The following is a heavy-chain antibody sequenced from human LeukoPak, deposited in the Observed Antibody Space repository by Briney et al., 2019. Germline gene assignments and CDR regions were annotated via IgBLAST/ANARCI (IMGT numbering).Heavy chain of an antibody. CDR2: INHSGST. V-gene: IGHV4-34*01. J-gene: IGHJ4*02. CDR1: GGSISGYY. Sequence: SETLSLTCTVSGGSISGYYWSWIRQPPGKGLEWIGEINHSGSTNYNPSLKSRVTISVDTSKNQFSLKLSSVTAADTAVYYCARGRSYYYGSGSYHYWGQGTLVTVSS. CDR3: ARGRSYYYGSGSYHY. D-gene: IGHD3-10*01.